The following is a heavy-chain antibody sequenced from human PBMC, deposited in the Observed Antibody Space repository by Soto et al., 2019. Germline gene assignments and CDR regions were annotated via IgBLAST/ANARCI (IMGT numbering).Heavy chain of an antibody. V-gene: IGHV4-30-4*01. CDR1: GGSISDGAYY. CDR3: ASGLSGDKVDQ. CDR2: IYDSGNT. D-gene: IGHD2-21*01. J-gene: IGHJ4*02. Sequence: QVQLQESGPGLVKPSQTLSLTCTVSGGSISDGAYYWSWIRQPPGKGLEWIGHIYDSGNTYNNPSLKSRLTISGDTSKNHVSLNLNSVTAADTAVYYCASGLSGDKVDQWGQGTLVTVCS.